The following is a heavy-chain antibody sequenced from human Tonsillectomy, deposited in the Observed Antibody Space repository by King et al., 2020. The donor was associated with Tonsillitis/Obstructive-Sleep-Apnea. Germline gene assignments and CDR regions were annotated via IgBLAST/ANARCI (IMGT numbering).Heavy chain of an antibody. Sequence: VQLQESGGGLVQTGGSRRLSCAASGFTYSSYAMSWVRQAPGKGLEWVSAITASGDNTYYADSVKGRFTISRDNSKDTLYLQMNNLRAEDTAIYYCAKGITRTSXXNXXDPWGXGTLVTVSS. J-gene: IGHJ5*02. D-gene: IGHD1-14*01. CDR2: ITASGDNT. V-gene: IGHV3-23*01. CDR3: AKGITRTSXXNXXDP. CDR1: GFTYSSYA.